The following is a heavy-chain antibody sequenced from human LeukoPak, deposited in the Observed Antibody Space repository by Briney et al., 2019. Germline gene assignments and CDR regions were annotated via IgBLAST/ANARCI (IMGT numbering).Heavy chain of an antibody. CDR3: ARERLDSGWYIDY. V-gene: IGHV3-21*01. D-gene: IGHD6-19*01. CDR2: ISSSSSYI. J-gene: IGHJ4*02. Sequence: GSLRLSCAASGFTFSSYSMNWVRQAPGKGLEWVSSISSSSSYIYYADSVKGRFTISRDNAKNSLYLQMNSLRAEDTAVYYCARERLDSGWYIDYWGQGTLVTVSS. CDR1: GFTFSSYS.